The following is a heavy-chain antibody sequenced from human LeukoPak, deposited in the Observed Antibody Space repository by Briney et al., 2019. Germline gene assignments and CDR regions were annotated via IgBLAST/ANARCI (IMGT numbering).Heavy chain of an antibody. CDR1: GGSISSGSNY. Sequence: SETLSLTCTVSGGSISSGSNYWSWIRQPPGKGLEWIGHIYTSGSTKYNPSLKSRVTMSVDTSKNQFSLKLTSVTAADTAMYYCARYSEGRYDFWSGYFHAFDIWGQGTMVTVSS. V-gene: IGHV4-61*09. CDR2: IYTSGST. J-gene: IGHJ3*02. D-gene: IGHD3-3*01. CDR3: ARYSEGRYDFWSGYFHAFDI.